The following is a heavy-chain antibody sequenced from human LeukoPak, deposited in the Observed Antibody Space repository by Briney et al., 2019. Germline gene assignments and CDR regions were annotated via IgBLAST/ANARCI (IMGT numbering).Heavy chain of an antibody. CDR3: ARLPMVRGVRGSYYYYGMDV. V-gene: IGHV4-59*08. CDR2: IYYSGST. CDR1: GGSISSYY. D-gene: IGHD3-10*01. J-gene: IGHJ6*02. Sequence: PSETLSLTCTVSGGSISSYYWSWIRQPPGKGLEWIGYIYYSGSTNYNPSLKSRVTISVDTSKNQFSLKLSSVTAADTAVYYCARLPMVRGVRGSYYYYGMDVWGQGTTVTVSS.